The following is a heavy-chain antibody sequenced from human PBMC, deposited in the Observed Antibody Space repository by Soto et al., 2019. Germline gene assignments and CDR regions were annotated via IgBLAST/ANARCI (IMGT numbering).Heavy chain of an antibody. Sequence: PGGFLRLSCAVSGFTLSSYAMGWVRQAPGKGLEWVSGMSARGGSTYYADSVKGRFTISGDNSKNTLYLQMNSLRAEDTAIYYCASRTRSSPYYFDYWGKGTLVTVSS. D-gene: IGHD6-6*01. J-gene: IGHJ4*02. CDR2: MSARGGST. CDR3: ASRTRSSPYYFDY. CDR1: GFTLSSYA. V-gene: IGHV3-23*01.